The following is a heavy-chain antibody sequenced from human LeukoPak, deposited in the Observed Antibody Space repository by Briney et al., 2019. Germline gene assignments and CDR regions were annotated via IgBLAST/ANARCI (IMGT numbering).Heavy chain of an antibody. J-gene: IGHJ4*02. CDR3: ARDSGTYHTLNS. Sequence: SETLSLTCAVSGYSISNGFYWGWIRQPPGKGLEWIGSMFHSGSTYYNPSLKSRVAMSVDTSKNQFSLKLSSVTAADTAVYYCARDSGTYHTLNSWGRGTLVTVSS. CDR1: GYSISNGFY. CDR2: MFHSGST. V-gene: IGHV4-38-2*02. D-gene: IGHD1-26*01.